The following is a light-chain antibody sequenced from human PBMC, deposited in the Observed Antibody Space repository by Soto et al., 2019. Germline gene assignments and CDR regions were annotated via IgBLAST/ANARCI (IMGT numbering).Light chain of an antibody. CDR1: QSISSW. CDR2: DAS. J-gene: IGKJ1*01. Sequence: DIQMTQSPSTLSASVGDRVTITCRASQSISSWLAWYQQKPGKAPKLLIYDASSLESGVPSRFSGSGSGTEFTLTISSLQPDDFPTYYCQQYNSWTFGQGTKVEIK. V-gene: IGKV1-5*01. CDR3: QQYNSWT.